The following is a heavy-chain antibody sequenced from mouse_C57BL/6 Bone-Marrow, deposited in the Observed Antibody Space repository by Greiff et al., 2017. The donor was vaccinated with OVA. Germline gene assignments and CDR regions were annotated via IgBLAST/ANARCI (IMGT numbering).Heavy chain of an antibody. V-gene: IGHV1-54*01. CDR2: INPGSGGT. CDR1: GYAFTNYL. J-gene: IGHJ3*01. CDR3: ARYYDYLWGDY. D-gene: IGHD2-4*01. Sequence: VQLQQSGAELVRPGTSVKVSCKASGYAFTNYLIEWVKQRPGQGLEWIGVINPGSGGTNYNEKFKGKATLTADTSSSTAYMQLSSLTSEDSAVYFCARYYDYLWGDYGGQGTLVTVS.